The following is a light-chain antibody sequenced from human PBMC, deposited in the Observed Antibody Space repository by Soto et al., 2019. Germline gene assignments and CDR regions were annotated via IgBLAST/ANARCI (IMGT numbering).Light chain of an antibody. Sequence: EIVLTQSPATLSLSPGERATLSCRASQSVSSYLAWYQQKPGQAPRLLIYDASNRATGIPARFSGSGSGTDFTLTISSLQSEDFAVYYCQQYNNWPPITFGQGTRLDIK. CDR3: QQYNNWPPIT. CDR2: DAS. CDR1: QSVSSY. V-gene: IGKV3-11*01. J-gene: IGKJ5*01.